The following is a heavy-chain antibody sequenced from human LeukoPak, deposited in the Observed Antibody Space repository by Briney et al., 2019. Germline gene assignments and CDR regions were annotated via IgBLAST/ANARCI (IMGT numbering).Heavy chain of an antibody. V-gene: IGHV4-39*01. Sequence: SETLSLTCTVSGGSISSSSYYWGWIRQSPGKGLEWIGSIDYSGSTYSNPSLKSRVTISVDTSKNQFSLKLSSVTAADTAVFFCARHWCTSTSCYSFFDYWGQGTLVTVSS. CDR1: GGSISSSSYY. CDR3: ARHWCTSTSCYSFFDY. J-gene: IGHJ4*02. CDR2: IDYSGST. D-gene: IGHD2-2*01.